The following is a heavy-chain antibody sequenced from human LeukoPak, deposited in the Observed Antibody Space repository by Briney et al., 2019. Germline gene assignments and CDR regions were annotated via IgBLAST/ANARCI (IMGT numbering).Heavy chain of an antibody. D-gene: IGHD3-22*01. CDR2: IYYSGST. CDR1: GGSISSSSYY. J-gene: IGHJ3*02. Sequence: SETLSLTCTVSGGSISSSSYYWGWIRQPPGKGLEWIGSIYYSGSTYYNPSLKSRVTISVDTSKNQFSLKLSSVTAADTAVYYCARDPSSNYYDSSGYYYGDAFDIWGQGTMVTVSS. CDR3: ARDPSSNYYDSSGYYYGDAFDI. V-gene: IGHV4-39*07.